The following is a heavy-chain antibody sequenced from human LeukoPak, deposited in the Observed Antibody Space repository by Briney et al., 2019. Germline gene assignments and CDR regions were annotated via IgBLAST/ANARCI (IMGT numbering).Heavy chain of an antibody. CDR1: GFTFSSYG. CDR3: ARAPRSGSYYNCFDY. Sequence: GGSLRLSCAASGFTFSSYGMHWVRQAPGKGLEWVAVIWYDGSNKYYADSVEGRFTISRDNSKNTLYLQMNSLRAEDTAVYYCARAPRSGSYYNCFDYWGQGTLVTVSS. J-gene: IGHJ4*02. D-gene: IGHD3-10*01. V-gene: IGHV3-33*01. CDR2: IWYDGSNK.